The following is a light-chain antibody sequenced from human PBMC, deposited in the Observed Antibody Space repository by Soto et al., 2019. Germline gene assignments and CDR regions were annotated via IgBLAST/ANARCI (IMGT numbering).Light chain of an antibody. CDR1: QRVSSSY. Sequence: EIVLTQSPGTLSLSPGEKATLSCRDSQRVSSSYLAWYQQKPGQAPRLLIYGASSRATGIPDRFSGSGSGTDFTLTISRLEPEDFAVYFCQRYGSSPPFTFGQGTKVDIK. CDR3: QRYGSSPPFT. CDR2: GAS. J-gene: IGKJ2*01. V-gene: IGKV3-20*01.